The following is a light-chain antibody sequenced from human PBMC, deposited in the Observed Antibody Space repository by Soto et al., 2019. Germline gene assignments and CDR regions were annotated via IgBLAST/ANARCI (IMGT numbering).Light chain of an antibody. V-gene: IGLV1-51*02. CDR3: GAWDSSLSDVV. CDR2: END. J-gene: IGLJ3*02. CDR1: SSNIGNNF. Sequence: QSVLTQPPSVSAAPGQKVTISCSGHSSNIGNNFVSWYQQFPGTAPQLLIYENDKRPSGIPDRFSASKSGTSATLGISGLQTGDEADYYCGAWDSSLSDVVLGGGTKVTVL.